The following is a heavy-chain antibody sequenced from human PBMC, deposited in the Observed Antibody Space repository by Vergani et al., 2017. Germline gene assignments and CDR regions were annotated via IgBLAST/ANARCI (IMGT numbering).Heavy chain of an antibody. Sequence: QLQLQESGPGLVKPSATLSLTCSVSGASIRSSNYYWGWIRQPPGKGLEWIASIYYSGSTYYNPSLKSRVTISVDTSNNQFSLKLSSVTAAATAVYFCARHSTVEWLVKLGWIDPWGQGILVTVSS. CDR1: GASIRSSNYY. CDR3: ARHSTVEWLVKLGWIDP. V-gene: IGHV4-39*01. CDR2: IYYSGST. J-gene: IGHJ5*02. D-gene: IGHD6-19*01.